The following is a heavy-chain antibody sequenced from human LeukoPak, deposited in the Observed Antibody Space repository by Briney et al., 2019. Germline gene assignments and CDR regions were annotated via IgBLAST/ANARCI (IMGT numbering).Heavy chain of an antibody. CDR1: GFTFRSYG. CDR3: AKDRSSSWSFDY. Sequence: PGGSLRLSCAASGFTFRSYGMHWVRQAPGKVLEWVAVISYDGSNIYYADSVRGRFTISRDNSKNTLYLQMNSLRAEDTAVYYCAKDRSSSWSFDYWGQGTLVTVSS. V-gene: IGHV3-30*18. D-gene: IGHD6-13*01. J-gene: IGHJ4*02. CDR2: ISYDGSNI.